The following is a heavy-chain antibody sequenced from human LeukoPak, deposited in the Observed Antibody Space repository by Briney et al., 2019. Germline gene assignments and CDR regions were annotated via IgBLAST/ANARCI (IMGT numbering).Heavy chain of an antibody. D-gene: IGHD3-22*01. V-gene: IGHV3-30*18. CDR1: GFTFSSYG. CDR2: ISHDGSNK. CDR3: AKAAPYYDNRGAFDI. J-gene: IGHJ3*02. Sequence: GGSLRLSCAASGFTFSSYGMHWVRQAPGKGLEWVAVISHDGSNKYYADSVKGRFTISRDNSKNTLYLQMNSLRAEDTAVYYCAKAAPYYDNRGAFDIWGQGTMVTVSS.